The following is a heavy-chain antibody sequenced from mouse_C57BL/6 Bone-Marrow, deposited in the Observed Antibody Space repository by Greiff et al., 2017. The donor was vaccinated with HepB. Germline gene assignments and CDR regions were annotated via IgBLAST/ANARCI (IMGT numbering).Heavy chain of an antibody. CDR1: GYAFSSSW. V-gene: IGHV1-82*01. D-gene: IGHD1-1*01. CDR3: ANLRRPYCYFDV. Sequence: VQLQESGPELVKPGASVKISCKASGYAFSSSWMNWVKQRPGKGLEWIGRIYPGDGDTNYNGKFKGKATLTADKSSSTAYMQLSSLTSEDSAVYFCANLRRPYCYFDVWGTGTTVTVSS. CDR2: IYPGDGDT. J-gene: IGHJ1*03.